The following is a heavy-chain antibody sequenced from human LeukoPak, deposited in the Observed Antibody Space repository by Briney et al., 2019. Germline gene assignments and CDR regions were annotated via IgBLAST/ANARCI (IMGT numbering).Heavy chain of an antibody. D-gene: IGHD4-11*01. V-gene: IGHV4-39*01. CDR3: ARLGTTVTTGWFDP. CDR2: IYYSGST. CDR1: GGSISSSSYY. J-gene: IGHJ5*02. Sequence: PSETLSLTCTVSGGSISSSSYYRGWLRQPPGKGLEWIGSIYYSGSTYYNPSLKSRVTISVDTSKNQFSLKLSSVTAADTAVYYCARLGTTVTTGWFDPWGQGTLVTVSS.